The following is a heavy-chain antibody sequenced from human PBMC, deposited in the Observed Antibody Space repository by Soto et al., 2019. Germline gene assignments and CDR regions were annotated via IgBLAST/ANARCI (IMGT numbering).Heavy chain of an antibody. CDR1: GYMFTSYF. CDR2: INPSDGTT. CDR3: ARDKDSSARPRAEFDY. J-gene: IGHJ4*02. V-gene: IGHV1-46*01. Sequence: QGHLVQSGAEVKRPGASVRVSCESSGYMFTSYFIHWVRQAPGQGLEWVGVINPSDGTTTYAQKFQARITMTRYTSTTTVDMELSSLRSEDTAVYYCARDKDSSARPRAEFDYWGQGTLITVSS. D-gene: IGHD6-19*01.